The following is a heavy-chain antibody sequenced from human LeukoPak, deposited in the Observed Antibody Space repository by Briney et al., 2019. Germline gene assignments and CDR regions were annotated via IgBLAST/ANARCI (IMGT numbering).Heavy chain of an antibody. D-gene: IGHD1-7*01. J-gene: IGHJ6*02. Sequence: SETLSLTCTVSGGSISSSSTYYWGWIRQPPGKGLEWIGSIFYNGNTYYNPSLKSRVTISVDTSKNQFSPKLYSVTAADTAVYYCARRPNYTYFYAMDVWGQGTTVTVSS. V-gene: IGHV4-39*01. CDR1: GGSISSSSTYY. CDR3: ARRPNYTYFYAMDV. CDR2: IFYNGNT.